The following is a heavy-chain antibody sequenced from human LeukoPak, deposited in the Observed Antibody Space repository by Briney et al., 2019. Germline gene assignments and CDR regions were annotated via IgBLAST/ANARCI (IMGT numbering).Heavy chain of an antibody. D-gene: IGHD6-19*01. CDR3: ARDRRSGWSLYYYGMDV. Sequence: WGSLRLSCAASGFTFSTYGMSWVRQAPGKGLEWVSAISGRDSNTYYADSVECRFTISRDNSKKTLYLQMNSLRAEDTAVYYCARDRRSGWSLYYYGMDVWGQGTTVTVSS. V-gene: IGHV3-23*01. CDR1: GFTFSTYG. CDR2: ISGRDSNT. J-gene: IGHJ6*02.